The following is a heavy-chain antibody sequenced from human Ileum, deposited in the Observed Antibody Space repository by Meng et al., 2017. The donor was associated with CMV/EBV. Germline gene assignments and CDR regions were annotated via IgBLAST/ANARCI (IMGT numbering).Heavy chain of an antibody. J-gene: IGHJ6*02. Sequence: GGSLRLSCVVSGFTFDSYAMSWVRQAPGKGLEWVSVIYSGDSRTNYADSVKGRFTISRDNSKNTLYLQMNSLRAEDTAVYNCAKDLTPGVQAMDVWGQGTTVTVSS. V-gene: IGHV3-23*03. CDR2: IYSGDSRT. CDR1: GFTFDSYA. CDR3: AKDLTPGVQAMDV. D-gene: IGHD1-1*01.